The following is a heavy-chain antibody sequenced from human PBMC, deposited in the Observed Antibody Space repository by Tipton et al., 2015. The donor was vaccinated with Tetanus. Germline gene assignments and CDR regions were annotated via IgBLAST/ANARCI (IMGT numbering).Heavy chain of an antibody. V-gene: IGHV4-31*03. J-gene: IGHJ2*01. CDR2: THYSGST. Sequence: TLSLTCTVPGGSISSGDYYWSWIRHHPGKGPEWIGYTHYSGSTYYNPSLKSRVTISVDTSRNQFSLKLSSVTAADTAVYYCARAVSDYGDYGIWYFDLWGRGTLVTVSS. D-gene: IGHD4-17*01. CDR1: GGSISSGDYY. CDR3: ARAVSDYGDYGIWYFDL.